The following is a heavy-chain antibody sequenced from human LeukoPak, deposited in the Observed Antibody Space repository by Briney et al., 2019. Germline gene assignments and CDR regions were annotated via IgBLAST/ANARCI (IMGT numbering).Heavy chain of an antibody. CDR2: ISGSGGST. CDR3: AKSSDGSTSFDQ. V-gene: IGHV3-23*01. D-gene: IGHD2-2*01. CDR1: GFTFSSYG. J-gene: IGHJ4*02. Sequence: GGSLRLSCAASGFTFSSYGMSWVRQAPGKGLEWVSAISGSGGSTYYADSVKGRFTISRDNSKNTLYLQINSLRAEDMALYYCAKSSDGSTSFDQWGQGTLVTVSS.